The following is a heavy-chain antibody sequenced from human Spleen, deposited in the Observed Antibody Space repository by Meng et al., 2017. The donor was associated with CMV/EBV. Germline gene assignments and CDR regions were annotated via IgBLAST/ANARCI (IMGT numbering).Heavy chain of an antibody. CDR2: INHSGST. V-gene: IGHV4-34*01. D-gene: IGHD3-3*01. CDR3: ARGEDDFSSVYSSFAY. CDR1: GGSFSGYY. J-gene: IGHJ4*02. Sequence: SETLSLTCAVYGGSFSGYYWSWIRQPPGKGLEWIGEINHSGSTNYNPSLKSRVTISVDTSKNQFSLKLSSVTAADTAVYYCARGEDDFSSVYSSFAYWGQGRLVTVSS.